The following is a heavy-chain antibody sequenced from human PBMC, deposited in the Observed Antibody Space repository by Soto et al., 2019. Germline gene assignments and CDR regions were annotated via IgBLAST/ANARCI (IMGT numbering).Heavy chain of an antibody. D-gene: IGHD1-1*01. CDR1: GDSIRVASYS. V-gene: IGHV4-30-2*06. CDR2: ITHQGFT. CDR3: AKDRGTRRGAFDV. Sequence: QLQLQESGSGLVKTSQTLSLTCAVSGDSIRVASYSWSWIRQSPGRGLEWVAYITHQGFTYFNPSLKSRLSMAVDTSKNQVSLTLTSVTAADTAMYYCAKDRGTRRGAFDVWGRGAMVTVSS. J-gene: IGHJ3*01.